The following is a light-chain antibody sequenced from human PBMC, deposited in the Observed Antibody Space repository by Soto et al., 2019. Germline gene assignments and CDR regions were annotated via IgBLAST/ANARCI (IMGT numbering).Light chain of an antibody. V-gene: IGLV2-14*01. CDR3: SSYTGISTQV. CDR1: SSDVGGYNY. J-gene: IGLJ3*02. Sequence: QSALTQPASVSRSPGQSITISCTGTSSDVGGYNYVSWYQQHPGKVPKLIIYEVNNRPSGVSYRFSGSKSGNTASLTISGLQAEDEPDYYCSSYTGISTQVFGGGTKLTVL. CDR2: EVN.